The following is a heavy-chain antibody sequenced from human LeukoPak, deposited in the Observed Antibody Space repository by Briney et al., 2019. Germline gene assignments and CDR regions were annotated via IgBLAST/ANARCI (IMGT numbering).Heavy chain of an antibody. Sequence: GGSLRLSCAASGFTFSSYAMSWVRQAPGKGLEWVSAISGSGGSTYYADSVKGRFTISRDNSKNTLYLQMNSLRAEDTAVYYCAKVQNIYCSSTSCQPVYYFDYWGQGTLVTVSS. J-gene: IGHJ4*02. V-gene: IGHV3-23*01. CDR1: GFTFSSYA. D-gene: IGHD2-2*01. CDR3: AKVQNIYCSSTSCQPVYYFDY. CDR2: ISGSGGST.